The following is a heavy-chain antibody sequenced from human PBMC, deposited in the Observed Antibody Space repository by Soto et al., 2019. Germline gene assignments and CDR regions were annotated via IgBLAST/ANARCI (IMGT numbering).Heavy chain of an antibody. CDR1: GGSFSGYY. J-gene: IGHJ6*02. Sequence: PSETLSLTCAVYGGSFSGYYWSWIRQPPGKGLEWIGEINHSGSTNYNPSLKSRVTISVDTSKNQFSLKLSSVTPADTAVYYCSAYYYYGMDVWGQGTTVTVSS. V-gene: IGHV4-34*01. CDR2: INHSGST. CDR3: SAYYYYGMDV.